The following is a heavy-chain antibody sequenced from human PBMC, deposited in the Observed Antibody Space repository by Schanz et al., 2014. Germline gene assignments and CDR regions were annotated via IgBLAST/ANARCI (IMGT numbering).Heavy chain of an antibody. D-gene: IGHD2-2*01. V-gene: IGHV1-8*01. Sequence: VQLEQSGAEVKKPGSSVKVSCKASGGTFSSFGINWVRQAPGQGLEWMGWMNPDSGNTGYAQKFQGRVTMTRNTSISTAYMELSSLRSEDTAVYYCARDRRRYCSTASCLHDNWFDPWGQGTLVIVSS. J-gene: IGHJ5*02. CDR3: ARDRRRYCSTASCLHDNWFDP. CDR2: MNPDSGNT. CDR1: GGTFSSFG.